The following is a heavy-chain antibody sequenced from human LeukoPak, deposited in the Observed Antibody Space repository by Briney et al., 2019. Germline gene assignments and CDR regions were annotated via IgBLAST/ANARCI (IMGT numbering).Heavy chain of an antibody. CDR2: IYYSGST. CDR3: ARREGYPYYFDY. V-gene: IGHV4-39*01. D-gene: IGHD3-16*02. CDR1: GGSISSSSYY. J-gene: IGHJ4*02. Sequence: TPSETLSLTCTVSGGSISSSSYYWGWIRQPPGKGLEWIGSIYYSGSTYYNPSLKSRVTISVDTSKNQFSLKLSSVTAADTAVYYCARREGYPYYFDYWGQGTLVTVSS.